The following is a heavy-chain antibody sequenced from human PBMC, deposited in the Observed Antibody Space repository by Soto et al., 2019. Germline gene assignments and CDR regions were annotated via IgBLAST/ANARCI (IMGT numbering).Heavy chain of an antibody. V-gene: IGHV1-3*01. J-gene: IGHJ4*02. Sequence: GVSVKVSCKASGYTFFSYAIHWLRQDPGQRLEWMGWINAGNGDTKYSQKVQGRGTITRDTSASTAYMQLSSLTSEDTVADYCGRAPLVALDYRGQ. CDR2: INAGNGDT. CDR3: GRAPLVALDY. CDR1: GYTFFSYA. D-gene: IGHD2-8*02.